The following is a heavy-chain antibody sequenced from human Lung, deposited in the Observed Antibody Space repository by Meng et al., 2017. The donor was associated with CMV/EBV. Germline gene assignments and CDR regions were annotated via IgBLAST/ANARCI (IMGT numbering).Heavy chain of an antibody. CDR1: GSTFATSW. Sequence: GGSXRLXCTTSGSTFATSWIGWVRQMPGKGLEWMGIIYPGDSDTKYSPSFQGQVTISADKSLNTAYLQWSSLQASDTAIYYCARTNTHMFTWGPYFAYWGQGTLVTVSS. V-gene: IGHV5-51*01. CDR2: IYPGDSDT. D-gene: IGHD3-16*01. CDR3: ARTNTHMFTWGPYFAY. J-gene: IGHJ4*02.